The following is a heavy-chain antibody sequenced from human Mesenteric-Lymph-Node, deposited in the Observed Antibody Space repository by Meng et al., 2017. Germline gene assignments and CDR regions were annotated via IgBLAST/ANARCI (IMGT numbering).Heavy chain of an antibody. J-gene: IGHJ1*01. CDR1: GYTFKG. CDR3: ARDRSIAAAV. V-gene: IGHV1-2*02. D-gene: IGHD6-13*01. CDR2: INPNSGGT. Sequence: ASVTVSCKASGYTFKGLTWVRQAPGQGLEWMGWINPNSGGTNYAQKFQGRVTMTRDTSISTAYMELSRLRSDDTAVYYCARDRSIAAAVWGQGTLVTVSS.